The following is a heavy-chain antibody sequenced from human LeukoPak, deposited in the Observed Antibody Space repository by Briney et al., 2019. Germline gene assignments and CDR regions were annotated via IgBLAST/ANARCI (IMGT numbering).Heavy chain of an antibody. J-gene: IGHJ5*02. Sequence: SVTVSCKASGDTFSSYAITWVRQAPGQGLEWMGGIIPIFDTSNYAQKFQGRVTFTSDDSTSTAYMELSSLRSEDTAVYYCARLKRGIGAAGTSLRGWFDPWGQGTLVTVSS. D-gene: IGHD6-13*01. V-gene: IGHV1-69*13. CDR3: ARLKRGIGAAGTSLRGWFDP. CDR1: GDTFSSYA. CDR2: IIPIFDTS.